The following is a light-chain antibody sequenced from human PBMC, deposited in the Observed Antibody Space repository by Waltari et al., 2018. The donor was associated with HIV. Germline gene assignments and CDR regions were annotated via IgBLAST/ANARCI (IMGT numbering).Light chain of an antibody. CDR2: DFS. V-gene: IGLV2-23*02. Sequence: QSALTQPASVSGFPGQSITISCTGSSSDVGSYNYVSWYQQHPGKAPKLLIYDFSKRPSGGSNRFSGLQAEDEADYYCCSYAGSNTYLFGTGTEVTVL. CDR1: SSDVGSYNY. CDR3: CSYAGSNTYL. J-gene: IGLJ1*01.